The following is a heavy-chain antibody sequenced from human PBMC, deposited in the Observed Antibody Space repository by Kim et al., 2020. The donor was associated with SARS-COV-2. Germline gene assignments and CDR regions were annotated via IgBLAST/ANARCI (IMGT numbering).Heavy chain of an antibody. Sequence: SETLSLTCTVSGGSISSSSYYWGWIRQPPGKGLEWIGSIYYSGSTYYNPSLKSXXXISVDTSKNQXXPKLSSVTAADTAVYYCARXQXRRITIFGGVEKGNXXXPWGXGXLVTVSS. CDR3: ARXQXRRITIFGGVEKGNXXXP. J-gene: IGHJ5*02. V-gene: IGHV4-39*01. D-gene: IGHD3-3*01. CDR2: IYYSGST. CDR1: GGSISSSSYY.